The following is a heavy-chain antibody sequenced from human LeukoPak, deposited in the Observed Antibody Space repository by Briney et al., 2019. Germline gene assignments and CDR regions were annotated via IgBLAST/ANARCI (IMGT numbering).Heavy chain of an antibody. Sequence: GGSLRLSCAASGFAVSSNYMSWVRQAPGKGLEWVSFIYGGGRTYYADSVKGRFTISRDNSKNTQYLQMNSLRAEDTAVYYCARTWSPRDAFDIWGQGTMVTVSS. CDR2: IYGGGRT. D-gene: IGHD3-3*01. CDR1: GFAVSSNY. V-gene: IGHV3-66*01. CDR3: ARTWSPRDAFDI. J-gene: IGHJ3*02.